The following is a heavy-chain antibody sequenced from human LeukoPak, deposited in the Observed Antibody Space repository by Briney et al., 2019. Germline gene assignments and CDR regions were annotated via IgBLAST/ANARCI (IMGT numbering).Heavy chain of an antibody. J-gene: IGHJ4*02. CDR2: TYYRSKWYN. CDR1: GDSVSSNSAA. D-gene: IGHD2-15*01. V-gene: IGHV6-1*01. CDR3: ARAGIVATITQYYFDF. Sequence: SQTLSLTCAISGDSVSSNSAAWTWIRQSPSRGLEWLGRTYYRSKWYNDYAVSVRSRITINPDTSKNQFSLQLNSVTPEDTAVYYCARAGIVATITQYYFDFWGQGSLVTVSS.